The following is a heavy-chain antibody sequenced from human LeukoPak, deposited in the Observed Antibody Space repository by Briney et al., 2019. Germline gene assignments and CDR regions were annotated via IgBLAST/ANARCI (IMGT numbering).Heavy chain of an antibody. Sequence: SETLSLTCAVYGGSFSGYYWSWIRQPPGKGLEWIGEINHSGSTNYNPSLKSRVTISVDTSKNQFSPKLSSVTAADTAVYYCARAAGDRRFDYRGQGTLVTVSS. V-gene: IGHV4-34*01. J-gene: IGHJ4*02. CDR2: INHSGST. D-gene: IGHD2-21*01. CDR1: GGSFSGYY. CDR3: ARAAGDRRFDY.